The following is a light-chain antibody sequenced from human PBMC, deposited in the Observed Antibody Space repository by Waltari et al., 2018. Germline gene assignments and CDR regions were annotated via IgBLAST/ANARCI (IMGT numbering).Light chain of an antibody. V-gene: IGLV2-14*02. CDR2: EAT. J-gene: IGLJ2*01. Sequence: YEATKRTSGVSNRFSGSKSGNTASLTISGLQAEDEGDYYCCSYTNTHVVFGGGTKLTVL. CDR3: CSYTNTHVV.